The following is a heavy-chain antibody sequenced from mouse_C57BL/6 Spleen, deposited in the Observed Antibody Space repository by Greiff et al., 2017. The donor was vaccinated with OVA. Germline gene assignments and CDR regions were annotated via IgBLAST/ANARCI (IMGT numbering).Heavy chain of an antibody. Sequence: EVQLVESGPGLVKPSQSLSLTCSVTGYSITSGYYWNWIRQFPGNKLEWMGYISYDGSNNYNPSLKNRISITRDTSKNQFFLKLNSVTTEDTATYYCARGRGYDYDDYWYFDVWGTGTTVTVSS. D-gene: IGHD2-4*01. CDR1: GYSITSGYY. CDR3: ARGRGYDYDDYWYFDV. CDR2: ISYDGSN. J-gene: IGHJ1*03. V-gene: IGHV3-6*01.